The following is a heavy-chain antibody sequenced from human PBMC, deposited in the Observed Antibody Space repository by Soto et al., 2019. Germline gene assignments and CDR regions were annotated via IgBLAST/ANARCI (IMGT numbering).Heavy chain of an antibody. CDR1: GYTFTSYD. CDR2: MNPNSGNT. V-gene: IGHV1-8*01. Sequence: ASVKVSCKASGYTFTSYDINWVRQATGQGLEWMGWMNPNSGNTGYAQKFQGRVTMTRNTSISTAYMELSSLRSEDTAVYYCASEVRTSRIAVAGTLRYWGQGTLVTVSS. D-gene: IGHD6-19*01. J-gene: IGHJ4*02. CDR3: ASEVRTSRIAVAGTLRY.